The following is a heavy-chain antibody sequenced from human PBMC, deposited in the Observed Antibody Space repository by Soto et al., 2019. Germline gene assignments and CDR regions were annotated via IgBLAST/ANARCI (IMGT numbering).Heavy chain of an antibody. CDR1: GFTFNTYP. CDR3: AKGVLSFHYGMEV. Sequence: EVQLLQSGGGFRPPGGPVRLSCATSGFTFNTYPMTWVRQAPGKGLGWVASISSTAGRTASYAASVKGRFAIGRDFSDNSVYLEMNNLRADDTAVYFCAKGVLSFHYGMEVWGQGATVTVSS. CDR2: ISSTAGRTA. D-gene: IGHD3-10*01. J-gene: IGHJ6*02. V-gene: IGHV3-23*01.